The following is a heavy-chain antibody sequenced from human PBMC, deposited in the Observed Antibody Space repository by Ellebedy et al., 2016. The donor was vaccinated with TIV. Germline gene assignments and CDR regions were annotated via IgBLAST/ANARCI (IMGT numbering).Heavy chain of an antibody. D-gene: IGHD2-15*01. CDR3: ARDSGRVAASDAFDI. CDR1: GHSFTAYS. CDR2: INSGNGNT. V-gene: IGHV1-3*04. J-gene: IGHJ3*02. Sequence: ASVKVSXXASGHSFTAYSIHWVRQAPGQRPEWMGWINSGNGNTKYSQNFQGRVTITRDTSATTIYMELRSLTSDDTALYYCARDSGRVAASDAFDIWGQGTMVTVSS.